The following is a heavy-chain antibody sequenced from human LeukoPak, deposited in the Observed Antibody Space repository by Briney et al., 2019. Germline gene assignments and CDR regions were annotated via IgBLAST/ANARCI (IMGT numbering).Heavy chain of an antibody. CDR3: AKDPHYDSNGYYYEGSFDY. CDR1: AFTFSTYA. J-gene: IGHJ4*02. D-gene: IGHD3-22*01. Sequence: GGSLRLSCAGTAFTFSTYAMSWVRQAPGKGLEWVLTISGSGGSTYYADSVKGRFTISRDNSKNTLYLQMSSLRGEDTAVYYCAKDPHYDSNGYYYEGSFDYWGQGTLVTVSS. V-gene: IGHV3-23*01. CDR2: ISGSGGST.